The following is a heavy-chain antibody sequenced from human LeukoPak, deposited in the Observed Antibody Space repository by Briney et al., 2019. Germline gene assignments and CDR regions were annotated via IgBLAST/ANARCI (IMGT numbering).Heavy chain of an antibody. CDR1: GYTFTSYY. D-gene: IGHD6-13*01. CDR2: INPSGGST. V-gene: IGHV1-46*01. J-gene: IGHJ5*02. CDR3: ARVMAIQGYSSRRAGLDP. Sequence: ASVKVSCKASGYTFTSYYMHWVRQAPGQGLEWMGIINPSGGSTSYAQKFQGRVTMTRDMSTSTVYMELSSLRSGDTAVYYCARVMAIQGYSSRRAGLDPWGQGTLVTVSS.